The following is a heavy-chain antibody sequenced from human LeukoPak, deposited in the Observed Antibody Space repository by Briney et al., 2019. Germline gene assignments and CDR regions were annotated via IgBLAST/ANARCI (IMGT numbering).Heavy chain of an antibody. V-gene: IGHV3-23*01. D-gene: IGHD3-10*01. CDR2: ITGNGGRT. CDR3: AKDAVAPGSGGDYFDY. J-gene: IGHJ4*01. CDR1: GFTFSSNA. Sequence: GGSLRLSCAASGFTFSSNAMSWVRQAPGKGLEWVSVITGNGGRTYYTESVKGRFTISRDNSKNTLSLQMNSLRAEDTAVYYCAKDAVAPGSGGDYFDYWGHGTLVIVSS.